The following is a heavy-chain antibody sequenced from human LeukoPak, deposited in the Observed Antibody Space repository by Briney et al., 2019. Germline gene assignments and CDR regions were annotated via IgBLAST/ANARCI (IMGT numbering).Heavy chain of an antibody. V-gene: IGHV3-53*01. CDR2: IYSGGST. Sequence: GGSLRLSCAASGFTVSSNYMSWVRQAPGKGLEWASVIYSGGSTYYADSVKGRFTISRDNSKNTLYLQMNSLRAEDTAVYYCAILGGGVIFDYWGQGTLVTVSS. CDR1: GFTVSSNY. J-gene: IGHJ4*02. CDR3: AILGGGVIFDY. D-gene: IGHD3-16*01.